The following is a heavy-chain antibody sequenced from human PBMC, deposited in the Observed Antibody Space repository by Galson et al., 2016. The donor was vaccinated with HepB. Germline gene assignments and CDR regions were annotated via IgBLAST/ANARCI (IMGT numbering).Heavy chain of an antibody. D-gene: IGHD3-10*01. J-gene: IGHJ3*02. CDR3: ATITFAHGFDI. V-gene: IGHV4-59*12. CDR1: GASIRRYY. Sequence: SETLSLTCTVSGASIRRYYWSWIRQSPGKGLEWIGFIYHLGNTDYNPSLESRVTISLDTSKSLFSLIVRSVTAEDTAFYYCATITFAHGFDIWGQGAAVTVSS. CDR2: IYHLGNT.